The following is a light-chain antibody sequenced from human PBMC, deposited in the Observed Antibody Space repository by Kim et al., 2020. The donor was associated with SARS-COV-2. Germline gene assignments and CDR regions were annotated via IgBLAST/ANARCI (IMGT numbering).Light chain of an antibody. CDR3: SSRDTSGERFV. J-gene: IGLJ1*01. CDR1: SLRSYY. V-gene: IGLV3-19*01. Sequence: SSELTQDPAVSVALGQTVRITCQGDSLRSYYASWYQLKPGQAPVLVNYGQNNRPSRIPDRFSASSSGDTTSLTITGAQATDEADYYCSSRDTSGERFVFGAGTKVTVL. CDR2: GQN.